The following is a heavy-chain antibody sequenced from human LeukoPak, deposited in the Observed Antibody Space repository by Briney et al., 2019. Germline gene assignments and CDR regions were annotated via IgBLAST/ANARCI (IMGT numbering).Heavy chain of an antibody. CDR3: ARGSWCSYTNCMLRPFDY. CDR2: IYYSGST. J-gene: IGHJ4*02. Sequence: PSETLSLTCSISGGSISDYYWNLIRQPPGKGLEWIGYIYYSGSTTYNPSLKSRVTMSVDTSKNQFSLRLSSVTAADTAVYYCARGSWCSYTNCMLRPFDYWGQGSLVTVSS. CDR1: GGSISDYY. D-gene: IGHD2-2*01. V-gene: IGHV4-59*01.